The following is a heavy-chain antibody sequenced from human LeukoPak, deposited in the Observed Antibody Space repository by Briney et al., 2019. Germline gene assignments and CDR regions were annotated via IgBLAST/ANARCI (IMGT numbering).Heavy chain of an antibody. J-gene: IGHJ4*02. CDR3: ARTLDDGTLDY. CDR2: IYYSGRT. CDR1: GGSLSNYY. V-gene: IGHV4-59*01. Sequence: SETLSLTCTVSGGSLSNYYWSWIRQPPAKGLEWSAYIYYSGRTNYNPSHKSRVTISVDTSKNHCSLKLSSVTAADTAVYYCARTLDDGTLDYWGQGTLVTVSS. D-gene: IGHD1-1*01.